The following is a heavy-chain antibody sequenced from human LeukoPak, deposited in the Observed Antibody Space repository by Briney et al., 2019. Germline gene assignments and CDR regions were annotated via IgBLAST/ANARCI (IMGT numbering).Heavy chain of an antibody. Sequence: GGSLRLSCAASGFTFSGSAMHWVRQASGKGLEWVGRIRSKANSYATAYAASVKGRFTISRDDSKNTAYLQMNSLKTEDTAVYYCTRYPIDTSTSASGSEYYFDYWGQGTLVTVSS. CDR2: IRSKANSYAT. CDR1: GFTFSGSA. J-gene: IGHJ4*02. D-gene: IGHD3-10*01. V-gene: IGHV3-73*01. CDR3: TRYPIDTSTSASGSEYYFDY.